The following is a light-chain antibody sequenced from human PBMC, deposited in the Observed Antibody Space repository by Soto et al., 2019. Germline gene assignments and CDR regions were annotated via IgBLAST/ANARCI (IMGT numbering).Light chain of an antibody. CDR1: QSLTNNY. V-gene: IGKV3D-20*01. J-gene: IGKJ4*01. CDR3: QQYDISPVN. Sequence: EVVLTQSPSTLSLSPGERATLSCGASQSLTNNYLAWYQQKPGLAPRLRIHDASRRATGIPERFSGSGSEKDFTLTISRLEPEDFAVYYCQQYDISPVNFGGGTKVEI. CDR2: DAS.